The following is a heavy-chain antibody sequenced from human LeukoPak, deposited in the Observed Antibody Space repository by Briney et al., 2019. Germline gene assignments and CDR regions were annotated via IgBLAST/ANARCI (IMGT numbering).Heavy chain of an antibody. CDR1: GYTFTGYY. CDR3: ARGVLDY. V-gene: IGHV1-46*01. J-gene: IGHJ4*02. Sequence: ASVKVSCKASGYTFTGYYMHWVRQAPGQGLEWMGLINPIGGTTSYAQKFQGRVTMTRDTSTSTVYMDLSSLRSEDTAVYYCARGVLDYWGQGTLVTVSS. CDR2: INPIGGTT.